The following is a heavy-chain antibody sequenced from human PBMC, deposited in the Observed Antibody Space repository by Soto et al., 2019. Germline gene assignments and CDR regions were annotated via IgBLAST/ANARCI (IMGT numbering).Heavy chain of an antibody. CDR1: GFTFSSYA. J-gene: IGHJ5*02. Sequence: GGSLRLSCAASGFTFSSYAMSWVRQAPGKGLEWVSAISGSGGSTYYADSVKGRFTISRDDSKNTLYLQMNSLRAEDTAVYYCAKDPSDISTPGGNWFDPWGQGTLVTVSS. D-gene: IGHD3-9*01. V-gene: IGHV3-23*01. CDR3: AKDPSDISTPGGNWFDP. CDR2: ISGSGGST.